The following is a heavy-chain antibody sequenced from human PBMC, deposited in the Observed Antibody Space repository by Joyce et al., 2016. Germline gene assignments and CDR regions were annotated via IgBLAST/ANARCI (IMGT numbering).Heavy chain of an antibody. CDR2: IVPMLNIA. V-gene: IGHV1-69*02. CDR3: AGTFNYPHHDGMDV. D-gene: IGHD5-24*01. CDR1: GGSFNKYT. Sequence: QVHLVQSGAEVKKSGSSVKVSCKASGGSFNKYTVSWVRQAPGQGLAWMGRIVPMLNIANYAQEFQGRVTINADKSTTTAYMQLTVLRSADSAVYFCAGTFNYPHHDGMDVWGQGTTVTVSS. J-gene: IGHJ6*02.